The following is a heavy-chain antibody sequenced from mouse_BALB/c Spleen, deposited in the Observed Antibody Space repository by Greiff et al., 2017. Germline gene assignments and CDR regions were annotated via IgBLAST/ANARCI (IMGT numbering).Heavy chain of an antibody. Sequence: VKLQESGPELVKPGASVRISCKASGYTFTSYYIHWVKQRPGQGLEWIGWIYPGNVNTKYNEKFKGKATLTADKSSSTAYMQLSSLTSEDSAVYCCARGGNYYAMDDWGQGTSVTVSS. D-gene: IGHD2-1*01. CDR1: GYTFTSYY. V-gene: IGHV1S56*01. CDR2: IYPGNVNT. CDR3: ARGGNYYAMDD. J-gene: IGHJ4*01.